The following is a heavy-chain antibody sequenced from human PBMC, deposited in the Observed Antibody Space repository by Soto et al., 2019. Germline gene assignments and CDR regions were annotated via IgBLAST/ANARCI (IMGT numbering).Heavy chain of an antibody. CDR1: GFPFSGYV. CDR3: VRDATCITTRCYHFDY. CDR2: ISSDATKK. J-gene: IGHJ4*02. D-gene: IGHD2-2*01. V-gene: IGHV3-30*03. Sequence: PGGSLRLCCAASGFPFSGYVMHWVRQAPGMGLEWVAVISSDATKKYYSDSVRGRFSISRDNSKNTVYLQMNSLRAEDTAVYYCVRDATCITTRCYHFDYWGQGTPVTVSS.